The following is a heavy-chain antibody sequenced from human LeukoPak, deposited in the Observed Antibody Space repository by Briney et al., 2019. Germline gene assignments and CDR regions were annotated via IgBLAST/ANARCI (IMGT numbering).Heavy chain of an antibody. V-gene: IGHV1-3*01. CDR1: GFTFSSYA. CDR2: INAGNGNT. Sequence: SCAASGFTFSSYAMHWVRQAPGQRLEWMGWINAGNGNTKYSQKFQGRVTITRDTSAGTAYMELSSLRSEDTAVYYCARGVDIVVVPAADGNWFDPWGQGTLVTVSS. CDR3: ARGVDIVVVPAADGNWFDP. D-gene: IGHD2-2*03. J-gene: IGHJ5*02.